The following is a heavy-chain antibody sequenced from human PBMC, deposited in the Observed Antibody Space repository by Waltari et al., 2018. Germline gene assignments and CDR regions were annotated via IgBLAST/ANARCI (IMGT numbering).Heavy chain of an antibody. CDR2: INHSGST. Sequence: QVQLQQWGAGLLKPSETLSLTCAVYGGSFSGYYWRWIRQPPGKGLGGIGEINHSGSTNYNPSLKRRVTISVDTSKNQFSLKLSSVTAADTAVYYCARGRRIAAAGTFDYWGQGTLVTVSS. CDR1: GGSFSGYY. D-gene: IGHD6-13*01. CDR3: ARGRRIAAAGTFDY. V-gene: IGHV4-34*01. J-gene: IGHJ4*02.